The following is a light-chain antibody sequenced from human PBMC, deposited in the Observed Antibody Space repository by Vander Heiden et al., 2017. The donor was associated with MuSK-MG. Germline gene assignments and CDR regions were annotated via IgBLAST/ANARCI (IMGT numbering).Light chain of an antibody. Sequence: ISLPHSPSSLSASVGDRVTITCRASQSISSYLNWYQQKPGKAPKLLIYAASSLQSGVPSRFSGSGSGTDFTLTISSLQPEDFATYYCQQSDSTLYTFGHGTKVDIK. CDR3: QQSDSTLYT. J-gene: IGKJ3*01. CDR2: AAS. CDR1: QSISSY. V-gene: IGKV1-39*01.